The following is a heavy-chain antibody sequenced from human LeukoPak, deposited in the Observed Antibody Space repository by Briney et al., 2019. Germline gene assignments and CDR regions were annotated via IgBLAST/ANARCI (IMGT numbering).Heavy chain of an antibody. D-gene: IGHD3-9*01. V-gene: IGHV3-7*01. Sequence: GGSLRLSXAASGFTFSSYWMSWVRQAPGKGLEWVANIKQDGSEKYYVDSVKGRFTISRDNAKNSLYLQMNSLRAEDTAVYYCARILRYFDRGAFDIWGQGTMVTVSS. CDR1: GFTFSSYW. CDR2: IKQDGSEK. J-gene: IGHJ3*02. CDR3: ARILRYFDRGAFDI.